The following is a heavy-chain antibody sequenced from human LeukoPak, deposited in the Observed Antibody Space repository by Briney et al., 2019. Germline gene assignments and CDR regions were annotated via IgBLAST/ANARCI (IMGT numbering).Heavy chain of an antibody. CDR3: AKASRSAYYYAFDI. CDR1: GFSFDSYA. Sequence: GGSLRLSCAASGFSFDSYAMHWVRQAPGKGLEWVSGISWNSDSTGYADSVKGRFTISRDNAKNSLYLQMSSLRAEDTALYYCAKASRSAYYYAFDIRGQGTMVTVST. D-gene: IGHD3-22*01. J-gene: IGHJ3*02. V-gene: IGHV3-9*01. CDR2: ISWNSDST.